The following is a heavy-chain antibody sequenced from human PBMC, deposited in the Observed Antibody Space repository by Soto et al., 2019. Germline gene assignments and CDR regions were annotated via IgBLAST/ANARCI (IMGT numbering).Heavy chain of an antibody. CDR3: AKHWGDYYDSSGYYPPGY. Sequence: PGGSLRLSCAASGFTFNNYAMSWVRQAPGKGLEWVSTISGRGGGKFYADSVRGRFTISRDNSKNILFLQMNSLRAEDTAVYYCAKHWGDYYDSSGYYPPGYWGQGTLVTVSS. V-gene: IGHV3-23*01. CDR1: GFTFNNYA. D-gene: IGHD3-22*01. J-gene: IGHJ4*02. CDR2: ISGRGGGK.